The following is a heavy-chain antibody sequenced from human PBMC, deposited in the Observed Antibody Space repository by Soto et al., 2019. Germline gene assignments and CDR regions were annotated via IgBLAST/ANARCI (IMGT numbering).Heavy chain of an antibody. V-gene: IGHV4-30-2*01. CDR3: ARERGGYGLFDS. Sequence: SETLSLTCTVSGGSISNAAYSWSWIRQPPGKGLEWIGYIYPSGMPFYNPSLRSRVTISIDRSNDQFSLNLKSVTAEDTAVYYCARERGGYGLFDSWGQGTLVTVSS. J-gene: IGHJ4*02. D-gene: IGHD5-18*01. CDR1: GGSISNAAYS. CDR2: IYPSGMP.